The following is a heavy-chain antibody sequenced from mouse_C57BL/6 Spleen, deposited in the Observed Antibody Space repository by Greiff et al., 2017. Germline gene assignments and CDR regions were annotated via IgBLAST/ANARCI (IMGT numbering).Heavy chain of an antibody. Sequence: QVQLQQSGAELAKPGASVKLSCKASGYTFTSYWMHWVKQRPGQGLEWLGYINPSSGYTTYNQKFKDKATLTADKSSSTAYMQLSSLTYEDSAVYYCARWTPSYYGNYDYAMDYWGQGTSVTVSS. V-gene: IGHV1-7*01. CDR2: INPSSGYT. CDR1: GYTFTSYW. J-gene: IGHJ4*01. CDR3: ARWTPSYYGNYDYAMDY. D-gene: IGHD2-1*01.